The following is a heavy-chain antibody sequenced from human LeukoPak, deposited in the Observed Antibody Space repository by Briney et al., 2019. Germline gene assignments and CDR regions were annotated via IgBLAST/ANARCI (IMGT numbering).Heavy chain of an antibody. Sequence: GGSLRLSCAVSGVSFSGYAMHWVRQAPGKGLEWVGLIKYDASDEYYADSVKGRFTISRDNAKNSLYLQMNSLRAEDTAVYYCARDLTSYDFWSGYSAFDYWGQGTLVTVSS. D-gene: IGHD3-3*01. V-gene: IGHV3-33*01. CDR3: ARDLTSYDFWSGYSAFDY. CDR1: GVSFSGYA. J-gene: IGHJ4*02. CDR2: IKYDASDE.